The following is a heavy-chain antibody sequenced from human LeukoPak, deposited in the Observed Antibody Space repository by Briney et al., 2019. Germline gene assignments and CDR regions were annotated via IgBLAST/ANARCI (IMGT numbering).Heavy chain of an antibody. CDR1: GYTFTSYD. D-gene: IGHD2-2*01. J-gene: IGHJ6*03. CDR2: MNPNSGNT. CDR3: ARCSPSGGVVVPAAILSYYYYYMDV. Sequence: ASVKGSCKTSGYTFTSYDINWVRQATGQGLERMGWMNPNSGNTGYAQKFQGRGTMTRNTSIRTAYMERSRLRDKDTAVYYCARCSPSGGVVVPAAILSYYYYYMDVWGKGTTVTVSS. V-gene: IGHV1-8*01.